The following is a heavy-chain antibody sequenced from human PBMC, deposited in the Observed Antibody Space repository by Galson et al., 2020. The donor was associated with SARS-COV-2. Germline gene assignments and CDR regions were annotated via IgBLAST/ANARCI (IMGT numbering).Heavy chain of an antibody. CDR3: ARDIVVVAAALWYGMDV. D-gene: IGHD2-15*01. V-gene: IGHV1-2*02. J-gene: IGHJ6*02. CDR2: INGDGGGT. Sequence: ASVKVSCKASGYTFTAYYMHWVRQAPGQGLEWIGRINGDGGGTKYAQKFQGRVTMTMDTSISTAYMELTRLESDDTAVYYCARDIVVVAAALWYGMDVWGQGTTVTVSS. CDR1: GYTFTAYY.